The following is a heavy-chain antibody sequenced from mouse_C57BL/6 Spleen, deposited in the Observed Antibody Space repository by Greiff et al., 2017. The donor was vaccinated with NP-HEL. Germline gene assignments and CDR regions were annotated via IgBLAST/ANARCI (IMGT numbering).Heavy chain of an antibody. CDR1: GYTFTSYW. V-gene: IGHV1-64*01. CDR3: AREGRYDYDGGY. Sequence: VKLQQSGAELVKPGASVKLSCKASGYTFTSYWMHWVKQRPGQGLEWIGMIHPNSGSTNYNEKFKSKATLTVDKSSSTAYMQLSSLTSEDSAVYYCAREGRYDYDGGYWGQGTTLTVSS. J-gene: IGHJ2*01. D-gene: IGHD2-4*01. CDR2: IHPNSGST.